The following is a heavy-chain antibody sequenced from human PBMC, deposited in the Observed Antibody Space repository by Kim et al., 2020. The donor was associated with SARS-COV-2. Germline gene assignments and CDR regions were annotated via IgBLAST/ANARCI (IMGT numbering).Heavy chain of an antibody. Sequence: SVKGRLPISRDNSKNALYLQMNSLRAEDTAVYYCAKDYSTTRYAAWYFDLWGRGTLVTVSS. J-gene: IGHJ2*01. D-gene: IGHD2-2*01. V-gene: IGHV3-33*06. CDR3: AKDYSTTRYAAWYFDL.